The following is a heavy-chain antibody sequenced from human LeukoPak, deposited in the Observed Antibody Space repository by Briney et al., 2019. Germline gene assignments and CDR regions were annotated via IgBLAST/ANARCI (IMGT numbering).Heavy chain of an antibody. D-gene: IGHD6-13*01. J-gene: IGHJ5*02. V-gene: IGHV1-46*01. CDR2: INPSGGST. CDR1: GYIFTGYY. Sequence: ASVKVSCKASGYIFTGYYMHWVRQAPGQGLEWMGIINPSGGSTSYAQKFQGRVTMTRDMSTSTVYMELSSLRSEDTAVYYCARGGYSSSWQPHRDWFDPWGQGTLVTVSS. CDR3: ARGGYSSSWQPHRDWFDP.